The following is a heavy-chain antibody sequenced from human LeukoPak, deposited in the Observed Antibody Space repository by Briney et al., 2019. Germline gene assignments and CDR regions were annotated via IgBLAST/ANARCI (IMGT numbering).Heavy chain of an antibody. CDR2: IKSDGGT. Sequence: PGGSLRLSCAASGFTFSTYWMHWVRQAPGKGLVWVSLIKSDGGTNYADSVKGRFTISRDNAKKKVSLQMNSLRPAETGVYYCARAPSEIGGYYPEYFRHWGQGTLVTVSS. V-gene: IGHV3-74*01. D-gene: IGHD3-22*01. CDR1: GFTFSTYW. J-gene: IGHJ1*01. CDR3: ARAPSEIGGYYPEYFRH.